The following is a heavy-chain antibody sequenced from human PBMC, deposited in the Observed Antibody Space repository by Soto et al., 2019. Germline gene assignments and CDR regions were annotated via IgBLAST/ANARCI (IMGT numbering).Heavy chain of an antibody. D-gene: IGHD1-26*01. Sequence: QVQLVQSGAEVKKPGSSVKVSCKASGGTFSSYAISWVRQAPGQGLEWMGGIIPIFGTANYAQKFQGRVTITADKSTSTAYMELSSLRSEDTAVYYCASVAASSGSYDLHYFDYWGQGTLVTVSS. J-gene: IGHJ4*02. CDR3: ASVAASSGSYDLHYFDY. V-gene: IGHV1-69*06. CDR2: IIPIFGTA. CDR1: GGTFSSYA.